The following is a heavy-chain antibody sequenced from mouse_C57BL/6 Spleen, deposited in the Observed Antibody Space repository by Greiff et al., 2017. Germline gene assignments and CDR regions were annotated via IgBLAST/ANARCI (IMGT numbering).Heavy chain of an antibody. CDR3: ARQGSNYVGFDY. CDR2: IYPGDGDT. V-gene: IGHV1-82*01. Sequence: VMLVESGPELVKPGASVKISCKASGYAFSSSWMNWVKQRPGKGLEWIGRIYPGDGDTNYNGKFKGKATLTADKSSSTAYMQLSSLTSEDSAVYFCARQGSNYVGFDYWGQGTTLTVSS. CDR1: GYAFSSSW. J-gene: IGHJ2*01. D-gene: IGHD2-5*01.